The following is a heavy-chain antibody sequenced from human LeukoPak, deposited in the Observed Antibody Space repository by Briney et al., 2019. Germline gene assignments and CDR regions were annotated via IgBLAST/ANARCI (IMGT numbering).Heavy chain of an antibody. D-gene: IGHD6-13*01. Sequence: SETLSLTCTVSGGSISSYYWSWIRQPPGKGLEWIGYIYYSGSTYYNPSLKSRVTISVDTSKNQFSLKLSSVTAADTAVYYCARNLRLLPEGVHLVAAAAQNWFDPWGQGTLVTVSS. CDR2: IYYSGST. CDR1: GGSISSYY. CDR3: ARNLRLLPEGVHLVAAAAQNWFDP. J-gene: IGHJ5*02. V-gene: IGHV4-59*08.